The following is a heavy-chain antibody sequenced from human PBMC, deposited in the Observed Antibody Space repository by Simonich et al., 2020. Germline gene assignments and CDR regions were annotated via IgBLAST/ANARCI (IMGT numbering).Heavy chain of an antibody. CDR1: GGSISSYY. CDR3: ARHDRWLQFYFDY. J-gene: IGHJ4*02. CDR2: IYYSGST. D-gene: IGHD5-12*01. Sequence: QVQLQESGPGLVKPSETLSLTCTVSGGSISSYYWSWIRQPPGKGLEWIGFIYYSGSTNSNPYLTRRVTISVDTSKNQFSLKLSSVTAADTAVYYCARHDRWLQFYFDYWGQGTLVTVSS. V-gene: IGHV4-59*08.